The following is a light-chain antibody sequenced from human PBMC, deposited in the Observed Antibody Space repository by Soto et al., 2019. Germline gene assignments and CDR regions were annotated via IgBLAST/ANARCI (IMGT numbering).Light chain of an antibody. Sequence: QSALTQPRSVSGSPGQSVTISCTGPSSDIGDYSYVSWYQQHPGKAPQLIIYDVSKRPSGVPDRFSASKYGNTASLTLSGLQAEDEACYYCCSYAADYTFVFGTGTKVTVL. CDR2: DVS. CDR1: SSDIGDYSY. V-gene: IGLV2-11*01. CDR3: CSYAADYTFV. J-gene: IGLJ1*01.